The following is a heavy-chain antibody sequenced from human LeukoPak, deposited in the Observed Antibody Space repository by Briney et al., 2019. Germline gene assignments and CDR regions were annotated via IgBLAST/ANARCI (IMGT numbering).Heavy chain of an antibody. Sequence: GASVKVSCKASGYTFTDSYINWVRQAPGQGLEWMGWIFPKSGATNYAQKFQVRVTMTRDTSISTAYMELSRLRYDDTAVYYCASSQVGATLRDWGQGALVTVSS. CDR2: IFPKSGAT. J-gene: IGHJ4*02. CDR1: GYTFTDSY. CDR3: ASSQVGATLRD. V-gene: IGHV1-2*02. D-gene: IGHD1-26*01.